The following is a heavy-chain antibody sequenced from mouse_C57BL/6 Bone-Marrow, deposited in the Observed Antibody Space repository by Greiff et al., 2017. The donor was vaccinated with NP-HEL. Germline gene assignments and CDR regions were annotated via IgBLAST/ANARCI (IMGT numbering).Heavy chain of an antibody. J-gene: IGHJ2*01. CDR1: GYTFTDYY. V-gene: IGHV1-76*01. D-gene: IGHD2-1*01. CDR3: AIYPEGYFDY. Sequence: LQESGAELVRPGASVKLSCKASGYTFTDYYINWVKQRPGQGLEWIARIYPGSGNTYYNEKFKGKATLTAEKSSSTAYMQLSSLTSEDSAVYFCAIYPEGYFDYWGQGTTLTVSS. CDR2: IYPGSGNT.